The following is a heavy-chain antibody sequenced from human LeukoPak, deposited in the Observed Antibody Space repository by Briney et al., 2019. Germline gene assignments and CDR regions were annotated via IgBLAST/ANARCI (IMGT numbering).Heavy chain of an antibody. J-gene: IGHJ4*02. V-gene: IGHV3-23*05. D-gene: IGHD5-12*01. CDR2: IFGSGTSI. Sequence: GGSLRLPCVASGFTFSDYVMSWVRQAPGKGLEWVSTIFGSGTSIYYADSVKGRFTISRDNSENTLSLQMNSLRAEDTAVYYCAAKGNGYTGIYVFAHWGRGTLVTVSS. CDR1: GFTFSDYV. CDR3: AAKGNGYTGIYVFAH.